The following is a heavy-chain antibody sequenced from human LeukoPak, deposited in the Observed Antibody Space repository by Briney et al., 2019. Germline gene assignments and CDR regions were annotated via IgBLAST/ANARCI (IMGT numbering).Heavy chain of an antibody. D-gene: IGHD5-12*01. V-gene: IGHV1-69*01. Sequence: SVKVSCKASGGTFSSYAISWARQAPGQGLEWMGGIIPIFGTANYAQKFQGRVTITADESTSTAYMELSSLRSEDTAVYYCARDSGYEMGYYYGMDVWGQGTTVTVSS. CDR2: IIPIFGTA. CDR1: GGTFSSYA. CDR3: ARDSGYEMGYYYGMDV. J-gene: IGHJ6*02.